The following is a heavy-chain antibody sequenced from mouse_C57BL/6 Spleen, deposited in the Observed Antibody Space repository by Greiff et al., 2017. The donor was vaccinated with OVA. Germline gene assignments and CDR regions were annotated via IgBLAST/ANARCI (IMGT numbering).Heavy chain of an antibody. CDR2: IDPSDSYT. CDR3: ARKMDYDGYLAWFAY. CDR1: GYTFTRYW. D-gene: IGHD2-3*01. Sequence: QVQLQQPGAELVMPGASVKLSCKASGYTFTRYWMHWVKQRPGQGLEWIGEIDPSDSYTNYNQKFKGKSTLTVDKSSSTAYMQLSSLTSEDSAVYYCARKMDYDGYLAWFAYWGQGTLVTVSA. V-gene: IGHV1-69*01. J-gene: IGHJ3*01.